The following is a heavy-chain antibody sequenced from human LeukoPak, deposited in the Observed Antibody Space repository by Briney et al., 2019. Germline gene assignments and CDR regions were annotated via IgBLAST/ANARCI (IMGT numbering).Heavy chain of an antibody. CDR1: GGSISSSSYY. V-gene: IGHV4-39*07. CDR2: IYYSGST. CDR3: ARETRDYYYYYYMDV. J-gene: IGHJ6*03. Sequence: SETLSLTCTVSGGSISSSSYYWGWIRQPPGKGLEWIGSIYYSGSTNYNPSLKSRVTISVDTSKNQFSLKLSSVTAADTAVYYCARETRDYYYYYYMDVWGKGTTVTISS.